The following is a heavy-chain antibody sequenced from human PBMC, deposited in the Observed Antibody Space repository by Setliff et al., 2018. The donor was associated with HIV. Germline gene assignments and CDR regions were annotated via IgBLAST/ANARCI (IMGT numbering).Heavy chain of an antibody. CDR2: INTSEGNT. J-gene: IGHJ4*02. CDR3: ARDLIQPLSDYYFDV. CDR1: GYTFINYY. V-gene: IGHV1-46*01. D-gene: IGHD5-18*01. Sequence: ASVKVSCKTSGYTFINYYVHWMRQAPGQGPEWLGVINTSEGNTNRAPRFQDRVIVTRDTSTSTVYLELRRLTSEDTAIYYCARDLIQPLSDYYFDVWGQGTPVTVS.